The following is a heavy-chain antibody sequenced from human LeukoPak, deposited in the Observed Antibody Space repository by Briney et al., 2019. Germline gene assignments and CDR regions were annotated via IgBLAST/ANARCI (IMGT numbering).Heavy chain of an antibody. CDR1: GFTFSSYG. D-gene: IGHD3-10*01. CDR2: ISYDGGSL. J-gene: IGHJ6*02. V-gene: IGHV3-30*02. CDR3: AKDGLPGYGMDV. Sequence: SGGSLRLSCAASGFTFSSYGMHWVRQGPGKGLEWVAFISYDGGSLYYVDSVKGRFTISRDNSKNTLYLLMNSLRAEDTAVYYCAKDGLPGYGMDVWGQGTTVTVSS.